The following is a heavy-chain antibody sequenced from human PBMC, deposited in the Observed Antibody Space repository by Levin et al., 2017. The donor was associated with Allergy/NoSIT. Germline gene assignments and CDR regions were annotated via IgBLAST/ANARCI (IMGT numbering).Heavy chain of an antibody. J-gene: IGHJ3*02. Sequence: GESLKISCAASGFTFSSYAMHWVRQAPGKGLEWVAVISYDGSNKYYADSVKGRFTISRDNSKNTLYLQMNSLRAEDTAVYYCARGEIVVVVAASFDIWGQGTMVTVSS. V-gene: IGHV3-30*04. CDR3: ARGEIVVVVAASFDI. CDR1: GFTFSSYA. CDR2: ISYDGSNK. D-gene: IGHD2-15*01.